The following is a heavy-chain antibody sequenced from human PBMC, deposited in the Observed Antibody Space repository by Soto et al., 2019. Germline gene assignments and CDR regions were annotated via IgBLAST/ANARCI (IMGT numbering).Heavy chain of an antibody. Sequence: EVQLLESGGGLVQPGGSLRLSCAASGFTFSNYAMTWVRQTPGKGLEWVSTISSGVGTTYYADSVKGRFTMSRDNSKNTLYLQMNGLRAEDTALYYCAKSRYEDSSGRTFGDWGKGTLVSVSS. D-gene: IGHD3-22*01. V-gene: IGHV3-23*01. CDR1: GFTFSNYA. CDR3: AKSRYEDSSGRTFGD. J-gene: IGHJ4*01. CDR2: ISSGVGTT.